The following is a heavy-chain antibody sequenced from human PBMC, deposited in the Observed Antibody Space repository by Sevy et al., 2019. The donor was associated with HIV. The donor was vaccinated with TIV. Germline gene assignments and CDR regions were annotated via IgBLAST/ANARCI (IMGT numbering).Heavy chain of an antibody. CDR2: ISAYNGHT. CDR1: GYPFSTYA. J-gene: IGHJ6*02. CDR3: ARLEKSGGGWYGNGMDV. D-gene: IGHD6-19*01. Sequence: ASVKVSCKASGYPFSTYAISWVRQAPGQGLECMGWISAYNGHTNYAQSLQDRVTMTTDTSTSTPYMELRSLRADDTAVYYCARLEKSGGGWYGNGMDVWGQGTTVTVSS. V-gene: IGHV1-18*01.